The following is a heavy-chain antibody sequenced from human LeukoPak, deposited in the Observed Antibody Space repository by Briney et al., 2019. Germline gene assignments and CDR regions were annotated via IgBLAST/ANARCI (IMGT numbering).Heavy chain of an antibody. CDR1: GGSISSYY. CDR2: IYTSGST. Sequence: SETLSLTCTVSGGSISSYYWSWLRQPAGKGLEWIGRIYTSGSTNYNPSLKSRVTMSVDTSKNQFSLKLSSVTAADAAVYYCARDLGFIGAARLDAFDIWGQGTMVTVSS. D-gene: IGHD6-6*01. V-gene: IGHV4-4*07. J-gene: IGHJ3*02. CDR3: ARDLGFIGAARLDAFDI.